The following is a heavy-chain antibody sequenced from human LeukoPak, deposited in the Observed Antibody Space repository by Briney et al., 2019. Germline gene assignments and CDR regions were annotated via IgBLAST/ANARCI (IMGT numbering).Heavy chain of an antibody. D-gene: IGHD1-26*01. V-gene: IGHV3-30*18. CDR1: GFSFSSYG. Sequence: GGSLRLSCAASGFSFSSYGMHWVRQAPGKGLEWVAVISYDGSNKYYADSVKGRFTISRDNSKNTLYLQMNSLRAEDTAVYYCAKASFRSGSYPGDYWGQGTLVTVSS. J-gene: IGHJ4*02. CDR3: AKASFRSGSYPGDY. CDR2: ISYDGSNK.